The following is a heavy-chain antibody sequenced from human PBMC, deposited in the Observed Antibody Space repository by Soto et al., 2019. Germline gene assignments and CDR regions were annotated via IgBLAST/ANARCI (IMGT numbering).Heavy chain of an antibody. CDR1: GDSLRGQS. D-gene: IGHD6-19*01. V-gene: IGHV4-34*01. CDR3: AREDSYGWSGESLDV. CDR2: LDQSGGT. J-gene: IGHJ6*02. Sequence: QVQLQQWGAGLLKASETLSLTCAVVGDSLRGQSWNWIRQSPGKGLEWIGELDQSGGTNYNPSLKTRAIVSADTSKNPFTLTLTSVTAADTAVYYCAREDSYGWSGESLDVWGQGTTVTVSS.